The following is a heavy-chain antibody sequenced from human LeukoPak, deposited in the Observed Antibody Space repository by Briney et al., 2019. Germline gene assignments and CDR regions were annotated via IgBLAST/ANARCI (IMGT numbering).Heavy chain of an antibody. J-gene: IGHJ4*02. D-gene: IGHD6-13*01. CDR1: GFTVSSNY. Sequence: GGSLRLSCAASGFTVSSNYMSWVRQAPGKGLEWVSVIYSGGSTYYADSVKGRFTISRDNSKNTLYLQMNSLRAEDTAVYYCARGGSSSWPNMPFDYWGQGTLVTVSS. V-gene: IGHV3-53*01. CDR3: ARGGSSSWPNMPFDY. CDR2: IYSGGST.